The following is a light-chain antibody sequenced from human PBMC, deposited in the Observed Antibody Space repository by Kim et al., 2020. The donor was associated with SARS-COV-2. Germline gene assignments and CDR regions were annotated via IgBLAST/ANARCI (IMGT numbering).Light chain of an antibody. CDR2: DVS. Sequence: QSVLTQPASVSGSPGQSITISCTGTSSDVGGYNYASWYQQHPGKAPKLMIYDVSKRPSGVSNRFSGSKSGNTASLTISGLQAEDEADYYCSSYTSSSTFVFGTGTKVTVL. V-gene: IGLV2-14*01. CDR1: SSDVGGYNY. CDR3: SSYTSSSTFV. J-gene: IGLJ1*01.